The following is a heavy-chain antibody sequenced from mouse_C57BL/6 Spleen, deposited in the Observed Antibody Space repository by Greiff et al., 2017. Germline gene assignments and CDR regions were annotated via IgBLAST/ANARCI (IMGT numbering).Heavy chain of an antibody. Sequence: VQLQESGAELVKPGASVKLSCKASGYTFTEYTIHWVKQRSGQGLEWLGWFYPGSGSIKYNEKFKDKDTLTADKSSSTVYMELSRLTSEDSAVYFCARQEGYYDEDKSWFAYWGQGTLVTVSA. CDR2: FYPGSGSI. J-gene: IGHJ3*01. D-gene: IGHD2-3*01. V-gene: IGHV1-62-2*01. CDR3: ARQEGYYDEDKSWFAY. CDR1: GYTFTEYT.